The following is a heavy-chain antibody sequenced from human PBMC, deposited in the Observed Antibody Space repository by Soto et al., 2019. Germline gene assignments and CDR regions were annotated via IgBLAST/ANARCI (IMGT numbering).Heavy chain of an antibody. Sequence: ASVKVSCKASGYTFTGYYMHWVRQAPGQGLEWMGWINPNSGGTNYAQKFQGWVTMTRDTSISTAYMELSRLRSDDTAVYYCARGYSSSWYGFRAFGIWGQGTMVTVSS. CDR1: GYTFTGYY. V-gene: IGHV1-2*04. J-gene: IGHJ3*02. CDR3: ARGYSSSWYGFRAFGI. CDR2: INPNSGGT. D-gene: IGHD6-13*01.